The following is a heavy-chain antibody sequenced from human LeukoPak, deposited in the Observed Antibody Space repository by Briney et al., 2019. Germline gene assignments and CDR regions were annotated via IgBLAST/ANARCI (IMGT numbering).Heavy chain of an antibody. V-gene: IGHV3-64*02. D-gene: IGHD1-26*01. CDR2: INRDGRIT. CDR3: TRDGGSFCDFDY. J-gene: IGHJ4*02. CDR1: GFSFRDYA. Sequence: GGSLGLSCVASGFSFRDYAIHWVRQAPGKGLEYVSVINRDGRITYYADSVKGRFTMSRDNPKHTVYLQMGSLRSEDMAVYYCTRDGGSFCDFDYWGQGALVTVSS.